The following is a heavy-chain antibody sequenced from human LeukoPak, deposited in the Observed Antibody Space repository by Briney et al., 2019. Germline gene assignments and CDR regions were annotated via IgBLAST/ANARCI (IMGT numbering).Heavy chain of an antibody. V-gene: IGHV1-8*02. J-gene: IGHJ3*02. CDR1: GYTFTSYA. CDR3: AAGYNDAFDI. D-gene: IGHD1-14*01. CDR2: MNPNSGNA. Sequence: ASVKVSCKASGYTFTSYAMHWVRQATGQGLEWMGWMNPNSGNAGYAQKFQGRVTMTRNTSISTAYMELSSLRSEDTAVYYCAAGYNDAFDIWGQGTMVTVSS.